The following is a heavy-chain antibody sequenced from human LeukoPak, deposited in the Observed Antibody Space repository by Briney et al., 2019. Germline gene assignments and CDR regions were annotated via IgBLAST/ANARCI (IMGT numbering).Heavy chain of an antibody. V-gene: IGHV4-39*01. CDR2: IYYSGTT. D-gene: IGHD3-10*01. CDR3: ARQISDYYYYYIDV. CDR1: VGSISSSHYY. J-gene: IGHJ6*03. Sequence: SETLSLTCTLSVGSISSSHYYWGWIRQTPGKRLEWIGTIYYSGTTYYNPSLESRATISEDTSKNQFSLTLRSVTAADTAVYYCARQISDYYYYYIDVWGKGTTVTVSS.